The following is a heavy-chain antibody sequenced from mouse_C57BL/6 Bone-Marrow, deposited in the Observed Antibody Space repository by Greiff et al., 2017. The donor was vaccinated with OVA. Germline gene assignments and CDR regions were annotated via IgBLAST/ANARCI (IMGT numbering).Heavy chain of an antibody. CDR1: GYTFTNYW. D-gene: IGHD1-1*01. CDR3: ARSLDYGSSYYFDY. J-gene: IGHJ2*01. Sequence: QVQLKQSGAELVRPGTSVKMSCKASGYTFTNYWIGWAKQRPGHGLEWIGDIYPGGGYTNYNEKFKGKATLTADKSSSTAYMQFSSLTSEDSAIYYCARSLDYGSSYYFDYWGQGTTLTVSS. V-gene: IGHV1-63*01. CDR2: IYPGGGYT.